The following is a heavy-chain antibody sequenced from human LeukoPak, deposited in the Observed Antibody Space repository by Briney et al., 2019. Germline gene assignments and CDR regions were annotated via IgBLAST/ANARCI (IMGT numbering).Heavy chain of an antibody. J-gene: IGHJ4*02. CDR1: GGSISSSSYY. D-gene: IGHD3/OR15-3a*01. Sequence: SETLSLTCTVSGGSISSSSYYWGWIRQPPGKGLEWIGSIYYSGSTNYNPSLKSRVTISVDTSKNQFSLKLSSVTAADTAVYYCARSSRAMILGYWGQGTLVTVSS. CDR2: IYYSGST. V-gene: IGHV4-39*07. CDR3: ARSSRAMILGY.